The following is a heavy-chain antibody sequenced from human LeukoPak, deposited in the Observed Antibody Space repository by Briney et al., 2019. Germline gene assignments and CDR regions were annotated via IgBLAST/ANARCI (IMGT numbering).Heavy chain of an antibody. Sequence: PGGSLRLSCAASGFTFSSYGMHWVRQAPGKGREWVAVISYDGSNKYYADSVKGRFTIYRDNSKHTLYLQMNSLRAEDTAVYYCAKVNCINNNCLGWFEPWGQGTLVTVSS. J-gene: IGHJ5*02. CDR3: AKVNCINNNCLGWFEP. CDR1: GFTFSSYG. D-gene: IGHD1-20*01. V-gene: IGHV3-30*18. CDR2: ISYDGSNK.